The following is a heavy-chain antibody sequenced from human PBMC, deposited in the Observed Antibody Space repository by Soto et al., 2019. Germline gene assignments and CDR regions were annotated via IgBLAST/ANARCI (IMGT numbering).Heavy chain of an antibody. CDR1: GYTFTSYD. Sequence: QVQLVQSGAEVKKPGASVKVSCKASGYTFTSYDINWVRQATGQGLEWMGWMNPNSANTGNAQKFQGRVTMTRTTSIRTAYMGLSSLRSEDTAVYYRPREAVRGMDVWGQGTTVTVSS. V-gene: IGHV1-8*01. J-gene: IGHJ6*02. CDR2: MNPNSANT. CDR3: PREAVRGMDV.